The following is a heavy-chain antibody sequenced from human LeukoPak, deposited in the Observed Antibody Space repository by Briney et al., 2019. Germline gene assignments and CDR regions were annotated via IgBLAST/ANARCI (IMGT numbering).Heavy chain of an antibody. CDR3: AREGDGYNWAYDAFDI. Sequence: PSETLSLTCTVSGGSISSGSYCWSWIRQPAGKGLEWIGRIYTSGSTNYNPSLKSRVTISVDTSKNQFSLKLSSVTAADTAVYYCAREGDGYNWAYDAFDIWGQGTMVTVSS. D-gene: IGHD5-24*01. J-gene: IGHJ3*02. V-gene: IGHV4-61*02. CDR2: IYTSGST. CDR1: GGSISSGSYC.